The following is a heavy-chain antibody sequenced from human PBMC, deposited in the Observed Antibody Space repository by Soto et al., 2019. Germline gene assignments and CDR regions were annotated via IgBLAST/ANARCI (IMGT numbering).Heavy chain of an antibody. Sequence: EVQLVESGGGLVKPGGSLRLSCAASGFTFSSYTMNWVRQAPGKGLEWVSFISSSGTYTYYADSLKGRFTISRDNAKDSLYLQITSLRAEDTAGYYCARKKGDTFDIWGQGTMVTVSS. V-gene: IGHV3-21*01. CDR3: ARKKGDTFDI. CDR2: ISSSGTYT. J-gene: IGHJ3*02. CDR1: GFTFSSYT.